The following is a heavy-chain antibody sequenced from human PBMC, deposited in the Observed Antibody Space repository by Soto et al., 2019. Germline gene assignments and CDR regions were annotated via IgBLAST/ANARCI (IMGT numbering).Heavy chain of an antibody. J-gene: IGHJ4*02. D-gene: IGHD2-2*02. CDR1: GITFSTYA. CDR2: LSNDGSNY. CDR3: ARAGECSRTSCYRQFDY. V-gene: IGHV3-30-3*01. Sequence: QVQLVESGGGVVQPGRSLRLSCEASGITFSTYAMHWLSLPPGKGLEWLAVLSNDGSNYYYSDSVKGRFTISRDNSKRTLYLQMNRLTIEDTAVYYCARAGECSRTSCYRQFDYWGQGTLVTVSS.